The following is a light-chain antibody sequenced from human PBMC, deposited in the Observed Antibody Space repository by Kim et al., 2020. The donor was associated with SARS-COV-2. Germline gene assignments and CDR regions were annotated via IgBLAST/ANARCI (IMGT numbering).Light chain of an antibody. CDR2: AAS. Sequence: SASGGDRVTITCQASHDSRNYVNWYQLKPGKAPKLLIYAASSLETGVPSRFSGSGSGTHFIFTINSLQPEDGATYFCQQFDNPITFGQGTRLEIK. CDR3: QQFDNPIT. V-gene: IGKV1-33*01. J-gene: IGKJ5*01. CDR1: HDSRNY.